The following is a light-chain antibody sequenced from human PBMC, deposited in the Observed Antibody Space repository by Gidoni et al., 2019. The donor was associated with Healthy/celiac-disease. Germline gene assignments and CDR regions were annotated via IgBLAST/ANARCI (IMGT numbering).Light chain of an antibody. CDR2: DAS. J-gene: IGKJ4*01. CDR1: QSVSSY. V-gene: IGKV3-11*01. Sequence: DIVLTQSPATLSLSPAERVTLSCRASQSVSSYLAWYQQKPGKAPRLLIYDASNRATGTPARFSGSGSGTDFTLTISSLEPEDFAVYYCQQRSNWPRLTFXGXTKVEIK. CDR3: QQRSNWPRLT.